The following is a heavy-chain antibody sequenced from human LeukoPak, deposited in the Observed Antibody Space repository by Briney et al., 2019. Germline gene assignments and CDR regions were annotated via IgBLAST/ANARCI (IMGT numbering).Heavy chain of an antibody. J-gene: IGHJ4*02. CDR1: GFTFSDHN. CDR2: ISSGSTYT. CDR3: ARGDYGGDYFDY. V-gene: IGHV3-11*05. Sequence: GGSLRLSCEVSGFTFSDHNMSWIRQAPGKRLEWVSYISSGSTYTNYADSVEGRFTISRDNAKNSLYLQMNSLRAEDTAVYYCARGDYGGDYFDYWGQGTLVTVSS. D-gene: IGHD4-23*01.